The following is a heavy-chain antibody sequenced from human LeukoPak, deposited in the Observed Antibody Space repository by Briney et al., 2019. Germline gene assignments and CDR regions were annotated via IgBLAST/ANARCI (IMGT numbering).Heavy chain of an antibody. D-gene: IGHD3-22*01. CDR2: ISTTGGTT. CDR3: SMKWLT. Sequence: GGTLRLSCAASGLTFSSYGMSWVRQAPGRGLEWVSAISTTGGTTYYADSVRGRFTISRDDSKNTAYLQMNSLKIEDTAIYYCSMKWLTWGQGIMVTVSS. V-gene: IGHV3-23*01. J-gene: IGHJ5*02. CDR1: GLTFSSYG.